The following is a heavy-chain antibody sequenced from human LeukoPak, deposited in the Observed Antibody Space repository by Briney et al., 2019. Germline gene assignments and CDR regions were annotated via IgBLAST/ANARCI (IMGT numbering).Heavy chain of an antibody. Sequence: GGSLRLSCSASGFTFSNYGLHWVRQAPGKGLEYVSAISTTGGNTYYADSVRDRFTISRDNSKNTLYLQMSSLRAEDTAVYYCVRTIGQYDYWGQGTLVTVSS. D-gene: IGHD1/OR15-1a*01. V-gene: IGHV3-64D*09. CDR3: VRTIGQYDY. CDR2: ISTTGGNT. CDR1: GFTFSNYG. J-gene: IGHJ4*02.